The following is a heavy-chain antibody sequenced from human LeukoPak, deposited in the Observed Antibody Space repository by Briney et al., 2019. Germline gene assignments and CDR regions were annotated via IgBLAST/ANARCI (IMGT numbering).Heavy chain of an antibody. V-gene: IGHV3-23*01. CDR1: GYTLTELS. Sequence: PGGSVKVSCKVSGYTLTELSMNWVRQAPGKGLEWVSTISGGGGSTCYADSVKGRFTIPRDNSKNTLYLQVNSLRAEDTAVYYCAKGGKWDVTPFDYWGQGTLVTVSS. CDR3: AKGGKWDVTPFDY. J-gene: IGHJ4*02. CDR2: ISGGGGST. D-gene: IGHD1-26*01.